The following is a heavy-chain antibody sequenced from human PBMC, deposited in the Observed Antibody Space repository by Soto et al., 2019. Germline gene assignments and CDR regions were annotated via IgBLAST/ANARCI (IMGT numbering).Heavy chain of an antibody. J-gene: IGHJ4*02. Sequence: PVGSLILSCAASGFTCIRYLMSLVRQAPGKGLEWVANIKQDGSEKYYVDSVKGRFTISRDNAKNSLYLQMNSLRTEDTAVYYCARYDFWSGHYDYFEYWGQGTLVTVSS. CDR1: GFTCIRYL. CDR3: ARYDFWSGHYDYFEY. V-gene: IGHV3-7*01. D-gene: IGHD3-3*01. CDR2: IKQDGSEK.